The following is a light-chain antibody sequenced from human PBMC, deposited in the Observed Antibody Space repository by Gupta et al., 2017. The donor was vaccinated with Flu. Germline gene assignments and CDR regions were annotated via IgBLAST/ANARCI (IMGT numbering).Light chain of an antibody. CDR2: GIS. Sequence: EIVLTQSPGTLSLSPGERATLSCRVSQSVRDTYLAWYQQKAGQAPRLLIYGISNRATGIPDRFSGSGSGTDFILTISRLEPEDFAMYYCQQYESSPWTFGQGTKVEIK. J-gene: IGKJ1*01. CDR1: QSVRDTY. CDR3: QQYESSPWT. V-gene: IGKV3-20*01.